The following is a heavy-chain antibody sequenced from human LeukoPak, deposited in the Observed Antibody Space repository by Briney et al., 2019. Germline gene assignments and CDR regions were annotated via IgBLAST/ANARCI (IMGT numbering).Heavy chain of an antibody. J-gene: IGHJ4*02. Sequence: SGPTLVNPTQTLTLTCTFPGFSLSTSGMCVSWIRQPPGKALEWLARIDWDDDRYYSTSLKTRLTISKDTSKNQVVLTMTNMDPVDTATYYCARGYVWGSYRYLGLTDYWGQGTLVTVSS. V-gene: IGHV2-70*11. CDR1: GFSLSTSGMC. CDR3: ARGYVWGSYRYLGLTDY. CDR2: IDWDDDR. D-gene: IGHD3-16*02.